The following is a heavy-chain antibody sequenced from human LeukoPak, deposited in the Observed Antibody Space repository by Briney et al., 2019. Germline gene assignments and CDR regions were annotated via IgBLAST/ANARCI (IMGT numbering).Heavy chain of an antibody. D-gene: IGHD6-13*01. J-gene: IGHJ4*02. CDR2: IKQDGSEK. Sequence: GGSLRLSCAASGFTFNSHWMSWIRQAPGKGLEWVANIKQDGSEKYYVDSVKGRFTISRDNAKNSLFLQMNSLRAEDTAVYYCARVIPGQYIAAAGSDYWGQGTLVTVSS. CDR3: ARVIPGQYIAAAGSDY. CDR1: GFTFNSHW. V-gene: IGHV3-7*01.